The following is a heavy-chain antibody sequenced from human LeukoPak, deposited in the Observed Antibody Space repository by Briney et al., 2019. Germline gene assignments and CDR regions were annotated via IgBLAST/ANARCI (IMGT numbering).Heavy chain of an antibody. CDR3: AKDELGYYYGSGPGVY. CDR1: GFTFSSYG. J-gene: IGHJ4*02. D-gene: IGHD3-10*01. Sequence: PGESLRLSCAASGFTFSSYGMHWVRQAPGKGLEWAAVISYDGSNKYYADSVKGRFTISRDNSKNTLYLQMNSLRAEDTAVYYCAKDELGYYYGSGPGVYWGQGTLVTVSS. CDR2: ISYDGSNK. V-gene: IGHV3-30*18.